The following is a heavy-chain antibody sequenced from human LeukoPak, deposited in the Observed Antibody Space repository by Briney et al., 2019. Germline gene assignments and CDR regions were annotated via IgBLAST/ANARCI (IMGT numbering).Heavy chain of an antibody. J-gene: IGHJ5*02. CDR1: SGSFSGYY. CDR2: INHSGST. D-gene: IGHD3-10*01. CDR3: ARARTLQYYYGSGSYSGWFDP. V-gene: IGHV4-34*01. Sequence: SETLSLTCAVYSGSFSGYYWSWIREPPGKGLEWIGEINHSGSTNYNPSLKSRVTISVDTSKNQFSLKLSSVTAADTAVYYCARARTLQYYYGSGSYSGWFDPWGQGTLVTVSS.